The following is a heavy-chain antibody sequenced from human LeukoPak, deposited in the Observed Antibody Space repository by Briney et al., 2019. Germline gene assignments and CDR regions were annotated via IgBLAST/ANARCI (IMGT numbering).Heavy chain of an antibody. V-gene: IGHV3-33*08. CDR3: ARDLHGDYVY. Sequence: GVSLRLSCAASGFTFSSYSMNWVRQAPGKGLEWVAVIWYDGSNKYYADSVKGRFTISRDNSKNTLYLQMNSLRAEDTAVYYCARDLHGDYVYWGQGTLVTVSS. J-gene: IGHJ4*02. CDR2: IWYDGSNK. CDR1: GFTFSSYS. D-gene: IGHD4-17*01.